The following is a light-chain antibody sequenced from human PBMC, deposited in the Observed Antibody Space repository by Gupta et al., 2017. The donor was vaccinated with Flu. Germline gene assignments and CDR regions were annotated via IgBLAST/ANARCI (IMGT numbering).Light chain of an antibody. J-gene: IGLJ1*01. Sequence: SSVLTQPPSVSVAPGPTATIPRGGRNFGIKCVPWYQQKPGQGPVLRIYDDDDRPAGVPERFSVSNSGNTATVIIARGEAGDEGDYDCQVWDGRDDHDYILGTGTTVTV. V-gene: IGLV3-21*02. CDR3: QVWDGRDDHDYI. CDR1: NFGIKC. CDR2: DDD.